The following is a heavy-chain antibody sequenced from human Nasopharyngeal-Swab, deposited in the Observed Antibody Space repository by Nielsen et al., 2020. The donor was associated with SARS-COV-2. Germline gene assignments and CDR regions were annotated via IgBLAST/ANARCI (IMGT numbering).Heavy chain of an antibody. D-gene: IGHD1-26*01. Sequence: WIRQPPGKGLEWIGSINYSGSTYYNPSLKRRVTISVDTSKNQFSLTLSSVTAADTAVYYCASQGSGSYYLLYYYYGMDVWGQGTTVTVSS. CDR3: ASQGSGSYYLLYYYYGMDV. J-gene: IGHJ6*02. CDR2: INYSGST. V-gene: IGHV4-39*01.